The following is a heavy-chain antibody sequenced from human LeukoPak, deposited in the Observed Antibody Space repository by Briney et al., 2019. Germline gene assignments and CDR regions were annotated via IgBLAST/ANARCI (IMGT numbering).Heavy chain of an antibody. D-gene: IGHD2-2*01. CDR3: ARGRTQVDIVVVPAAVLGY. Sequence: GASVKVSCKASGYTFTGYYMHWVRQAPGQGLEWMGWINPNSGGTNYAQKFQGRVTMTRDTSISTAYMELSRLRSDDTAVYYCARGRTQVDIVVVPAAVLGYWGQGTLVTVSS. J-gene: IGHJ4*02. CDR1: GYTFTGYY. CDR2: INPNSGGT. V-gene: IGHV1-2*02.